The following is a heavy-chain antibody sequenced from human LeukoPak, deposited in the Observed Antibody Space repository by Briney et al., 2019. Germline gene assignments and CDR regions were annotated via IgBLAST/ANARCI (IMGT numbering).Heavy chain of an antibody. V-gene: IGHV3-21*01. D-gene: IGHD3-22*01. CDR3: ARDYDGSGYFGY. CDR1: GFTFSIYT. CDR2: ISSSSNYI. Sequence: GGSLRLSCAASGFTFSIYTMNWFRQPPGKGLEWVSSISSSSNYIYYADSVKGRFTISRDNAKNSLYLQMNSLRAEDTAVYYCARDYDGSGYFGYWGQGTLVTVSS. J-gene: IGHJ4*02.